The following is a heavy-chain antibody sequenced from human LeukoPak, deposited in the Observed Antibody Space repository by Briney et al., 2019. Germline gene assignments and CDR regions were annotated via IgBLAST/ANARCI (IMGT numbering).Heavy chain of an antibody. D-gene: IGHD5-18*01. CDR2: ISSGGSYT. V-gene: IGHV3-11*06. J-gene: IGHJ5*02. CDR3: AKRGYSYSLDA. CDR1: GFTFSDFY. Sequence: PGGSLRLSGAASGFTFSDFYMSWIRQAPGKGLEWVSYISSGGSYTKYADSVKGRFTISRDNAKNSLYLQMNSLRAEDTAVYYCAKRGYSYSLDAWGQGTLVAVSS.